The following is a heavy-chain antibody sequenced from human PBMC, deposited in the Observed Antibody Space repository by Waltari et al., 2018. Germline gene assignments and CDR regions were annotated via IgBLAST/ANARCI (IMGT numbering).Heavy chain of an antibody. CDR1: GFSFNDYW. D-gene: IGHD3-16*01. Sequence: EVQVVQSGAELRKPGESLKISCKASGFSFNDYWVARVRQKPGAGLEWMGVFYPGGSDAQYNPPSQGEAPSPTDKSTDTAHLQSIGRKAPDPASYYLGGGGGGFSGPNVWGQGTMVTVSS. V-gene: IGHV5-51*01. CDR2: FYPGGSDA. J-gene: IGHJ3*01. CDR3: GGGGGGFSGPNV.